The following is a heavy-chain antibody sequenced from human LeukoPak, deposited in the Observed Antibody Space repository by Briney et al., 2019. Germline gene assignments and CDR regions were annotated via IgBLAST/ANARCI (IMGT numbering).Heavy chain of an antibody. CDR1: GGSISSGGYS. CDR2: IYHSEST. CDR3: ARGSTYYYDSGSYGNWFDP. J-gene: IGHJ5*02. V-gene: IGHV4-30-2*01. Sequence: PSETLSLTCDVSGGSISSGGYSWSWIRQPPGKGLEWIGYIYHSESTYYNPSLKSRVTISVDRSKNQFSLKLSSVTAADTAVYYCARGSTYYYDSGSYGNWFDPWGQGTLVTVSS. D-gene: IGHD3-10*01.